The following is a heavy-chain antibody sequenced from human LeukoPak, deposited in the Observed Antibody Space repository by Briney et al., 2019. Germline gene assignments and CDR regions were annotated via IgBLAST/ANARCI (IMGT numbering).Heavy chain of an antibody. CDR2: MNPNSGNT. CDR3: ARPGYSSSWYVTHYYYGMDV. D-gene: IGHD6-13*01. Sequence: GASVKVSCKASGYTFTSYDINWVRQATGQGLEWMGWMNPNSGNTGYAQKFQGRVTMTRNTSISTAYMELSSLGSEDTAVYYCARPGYSSSWYVTHYYYGMDVWDQGTTVTVSS. CDR1: GYTFTSYD. J-gene: IGHJ6*02. V-gene: IGHV1-8*01.